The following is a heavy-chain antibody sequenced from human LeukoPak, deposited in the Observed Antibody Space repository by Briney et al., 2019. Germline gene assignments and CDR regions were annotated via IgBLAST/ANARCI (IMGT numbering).Heavy chain of an antibody. V-gene: IGHV4-30-4*01. CDR3: ARDSGSYSGWFDP. CDR1: GGSISSGDYY. D-gene: IGHD1-26*01. Sequence: SQTLSLTCTVSGGSISSGDYYWSWIRQPPGKVLEWIGYIYYSGSTYYNPSLKSRVTISVDTSKNQFSLKLNSVTAADTAVYSCARDSGSYSGWFDPWGQGTLVTVSS. CDR2: IYYSGST. J-gene: IGHJ5*02.